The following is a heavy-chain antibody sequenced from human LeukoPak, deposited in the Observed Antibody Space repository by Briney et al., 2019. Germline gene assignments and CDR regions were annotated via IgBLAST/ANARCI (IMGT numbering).Heavy chain of an antibody. CDR3: ARVAHDLYPYYFDY. CDR1: GGSISSYY. Sequence: SETLSLTCTVSGGSISSYYWSWIRQPAGEGLEWIGRLHTSGSTHYNPSLKSRVTMSVDASKNQFSLKLSSVTAADTAVYYCARVAHDLYPYYFDYWGQGTLVTVSS. V-gene: IGHV4-4*07. D-gene: IGHD5/OR15-5a*01. J-gene: IGHJ4*02. CDR2: LHTSGST.